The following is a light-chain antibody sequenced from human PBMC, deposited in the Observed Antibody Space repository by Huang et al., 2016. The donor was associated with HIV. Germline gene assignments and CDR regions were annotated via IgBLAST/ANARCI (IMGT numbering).Light chain of an antibody. Sequence: DIVMTQSPDSLAVSLGERATINCKSSQSILYSSNNKNYLAWYQQKSRQPPKLLIYWASTRESGVPDRCSGSGSGTDFTLTINSLQAEDVAVYYCQQYYTSPFTFGPGTKVYIK. CDR2: WAS. J-gene: IGKJ3*01. CDR3: QQYYTSPFT. V-gene: IGKV4-1*01. CDR1: QSILYSSNNKNY.